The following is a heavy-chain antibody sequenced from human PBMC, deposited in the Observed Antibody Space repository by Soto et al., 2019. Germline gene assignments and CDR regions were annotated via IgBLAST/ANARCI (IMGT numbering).Heavy chain of an antibody. CDR1: GYTFSDYY. CDR3: SRQDCSGDACLHPN. J-gene: IGHJ4*02. CDR2: FNPSGDTT. Sequence: EASVKVSCKASGYTFSDYYMHWVRQAPGQGLEWMGLFNPSGDTTTYAQKFQGRVTMTGDTSTGTVYMEMNSLKTEDTAVYYCSRQDCSGDACLHPNWGQGTLVTVSS. D-gene: IGHD2-15*01. V-gene: IGHV1-46*03.